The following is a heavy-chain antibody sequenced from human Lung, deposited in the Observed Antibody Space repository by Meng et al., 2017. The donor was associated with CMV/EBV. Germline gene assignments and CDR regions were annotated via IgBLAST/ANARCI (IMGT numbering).Heavy chain of an antibody. Sequence: AAVXVSXXASGYTFTGYNIHWVRQAPGQGLEWMGWINPHSGDTKYAQKFQGRVTLTTDTSINTAYMEVSRLKSDDTDVFFCARLFHTSLGTNYYYGMDVWGLGTTVTVSS. CDR2: INPHSGDT. J-gene: IGHJ6*02. CDR3: ARLFHTSLGTNYYYGMDV. V-gene: IGHV1-2*02. D-gene: IGHD3-10*01. CDR1: GYTFTGYN.